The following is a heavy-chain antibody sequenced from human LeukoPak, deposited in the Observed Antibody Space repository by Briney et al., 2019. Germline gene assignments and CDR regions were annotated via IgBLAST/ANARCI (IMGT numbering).Heavy chain of an antibody. CDR1: GFTFSSYA. D-gene: IGHD3-22*01. Sequence: GGSLRLSCAASGFTFSSYAMSWVRQAPGKGLEWASGITNTGGVTLYADSVKGRLTVSRDNSKNTLYLHMNSLRADDTAVYYCAKSSYYDSSGYYREYYFDFWGQGTLVTVSS. J-gene: IGHJ4*02. CDR3: AKSSYYDSSGYYREYYFDF. V-gene: IGHV3-23*05. CDR2: ITNTGGVT.